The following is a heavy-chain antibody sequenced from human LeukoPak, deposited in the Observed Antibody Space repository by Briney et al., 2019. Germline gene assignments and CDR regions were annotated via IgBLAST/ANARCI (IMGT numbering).Heavy chain of an antibody. V-gene: IGHV3-30*04. J-gene: IGHJ4*02. CDR2: ISYDGSNK. CDR1: GFAFSSYA. CDR3: ARDKSWTRDSGYQY. D-gene: IGHD5-12*01. Sequence: PGGSLRLFCAASGFAFSSYAMHWVRQAPGKGLEWVAVISYDGSNKYYADSVKGRFTISRDNSKNTLYLQMNSLRAEDTAVYYCARDKSWTRDSGYQYWGQGTLVIVSS.